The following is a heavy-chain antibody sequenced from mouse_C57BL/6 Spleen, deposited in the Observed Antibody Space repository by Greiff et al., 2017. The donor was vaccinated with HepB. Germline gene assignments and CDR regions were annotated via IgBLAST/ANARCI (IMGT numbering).Heavy chain of an antibody. Sequence: VQLQQSGAELVRPGSSVKLSCKASGYTFTSYWMHWVKQRPIQGLEWIGNIDPSDSETHYNQKFKDKATLTVDKSSSTAYMQLSSLTSEDSAVYYCARGGIDGYHYFDYWGQGTTLTVSS. CDR2: IDPSDSET. V-gene: IGHV1-52*01. CDR3: ARGGIDGYHYFDY. J-gene: IGHJ2*01. D-gene: IGHD2-3*01. CDR1: GYTFTSYW.